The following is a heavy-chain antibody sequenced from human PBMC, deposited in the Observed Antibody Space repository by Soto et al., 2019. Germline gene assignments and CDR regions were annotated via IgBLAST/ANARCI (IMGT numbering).Heavy chain of an antibody. D-gene: IGHD3-22*01. V-gene: IGHV1-69*13. CDR2: IIPIFGTA. Sequence: LVNVCCKAYGGTFSSYSISWVRQSPGQGLEWVGGIIPIFGTANYAQKFQGRVTITADESTSTAYMELSSLRSEDTAVYYRARWHDSSGYYPIDYWGQGTLVTGSS. CDR1: GGTFSSYS. J-gene: IGHJ4*02. CDR3: ARWHDSSGYYPIDY.